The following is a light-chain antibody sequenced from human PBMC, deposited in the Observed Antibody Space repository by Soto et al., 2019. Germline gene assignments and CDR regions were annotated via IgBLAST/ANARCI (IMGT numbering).Light chain of an antibody. CDR1: QSVRNSY. Sequence: EIVLTQSPGTLSLSPGERATLSCRASQSVRNSYLAWYQQKPGQAPRLLMSGASSRSTGIPDRFSGNGSGTDFTLTISRLELEDFAVYYCQQYGNSPQITFGQGTRLEIK. V-gene: IGKV3-20*01. CDR2: GAS. CDR3: QQYGNSPQIT. J-gene: IGKJ5*01.